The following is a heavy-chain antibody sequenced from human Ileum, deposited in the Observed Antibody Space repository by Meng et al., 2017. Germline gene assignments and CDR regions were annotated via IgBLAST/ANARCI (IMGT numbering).Heavy chain of an antibody. CDR1: GDSVSSSSYF. CDR2: ITYTGNS. Sequence: QLQLQGSGPGLVKPSETRSSTCIVTGDSVSSSSYFWVWMRQPPGKGLEYIGGITYTGNSFFNPSLNPSLKTRLSTSFDTSKNQFSLKVNAVIAADTAVYYCAAQHTSSGGGYGWFDPWGQGILVTVSS. D-gene: IGHD6-13*01. J-gene: IGHJ5*02. V-gene: IGHV4-39*01. CDR3: AAQHTSSGGGYGWFDP.